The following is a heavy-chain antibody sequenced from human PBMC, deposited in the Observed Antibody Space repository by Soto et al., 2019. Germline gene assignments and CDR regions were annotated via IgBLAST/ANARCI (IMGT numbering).Heavy chain of an antibody. D-gene: IGHD2-15*01. CDR2: NNPNSGGT. Sequence: ASVKVSCKASGYTFTGYYMHWVRQAPGQGLEWMGWNNPNSGGTNYAQKFQGWVTMARDKTISTAYMELSRLRADDAAVYSCERWAVVVAATQAFDIWGQGTMVTVSS. CDR1: GYTFTGYY. J-gene: IGHJ3*02. V-gene: IGHV1-2*04. CDR3: ERWAVVVAATQAFDI.